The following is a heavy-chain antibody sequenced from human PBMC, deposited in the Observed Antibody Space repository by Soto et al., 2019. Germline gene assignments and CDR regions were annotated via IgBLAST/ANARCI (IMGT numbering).Heavy chain of an antibody. V-gene: IGHV3-21*01. J-gene: IGHJ3*02. CDR3: ARDRRTAPSDAFDI. CDR1: GFTFSSYS. CDR2: ISSSSSYI. Sequence: GGSLRLSCAASGFTFSSYSMNWVRQAPGKGLEWVSSISSSSSYIYYADSVKGRFTISRDNAKNSLYLQMNSLRAEDTAVYYCARDRRTAPSDAFDIWGQGTMVTVSS.